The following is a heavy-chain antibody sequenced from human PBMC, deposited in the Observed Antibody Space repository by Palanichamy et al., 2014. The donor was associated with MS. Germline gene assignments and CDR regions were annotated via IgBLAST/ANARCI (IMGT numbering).Heavy chain of an antibody. CDR2: ISSSSSSI. CDR1: GFTFSTYS. CDR3: ARDMGEDSGSSRSYYFDY. V-gene: IGHV3-21*01. Sequence: EVQLVESGGGLVKPGGSLRLSCAASGFTFSTYSMNWVRQAPGKGLEWVSSISSSSSSIYYADSVKGRFTISRDNAKNSLYLQMNSLRAEDTAVYYCARDMGEDSGSSRSYYFDYWGQGTLVTVSS. J-gene: IGHJ4*02. D-gene: IGHD1-26*01.